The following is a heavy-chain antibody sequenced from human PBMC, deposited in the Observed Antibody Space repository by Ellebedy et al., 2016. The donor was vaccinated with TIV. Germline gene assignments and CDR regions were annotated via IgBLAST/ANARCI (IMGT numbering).Heavy chain of an antibody. CDR3: AREGGRHIH. J-gene: IGHJ4*02. CDR2: LKQDGSEK. D-gene: IGHD3-16*01. Sequence: GESLKISXAASGFTFSNYWMSWVRQAPGKGLEWVANLKQDGSEKYYVDSVKGRFTISRDNAKNSLYLQMNSLRAEDTAVYYCAREGGRHIHWGQGTLVTVSS. CDR1: GFTFSNYW. V-gene: IGHV3-7*01.